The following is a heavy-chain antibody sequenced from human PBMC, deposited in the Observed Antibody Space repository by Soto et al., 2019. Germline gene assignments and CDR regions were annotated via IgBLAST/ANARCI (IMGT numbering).Heavy chain of an antibody. CDR2: IYYSGST. D-gene: IGHD4-4*01. Sequence: SETLSLTCTVSGGSISSSSYYWGWIRQPPGKGLEWIGSIYYSGSTYYNPSLKSRVTISVDTSKNQFSLRLSSVTAADTAVYYCARGSYSNYGDNYYYGMDVWGQGTTVTVSS. V-gene: IGHV4-39*01. CDR3: ARGSYSNYGDNYYYGMDV. CDR1: GGSISSSSYY. J-gene: IGHJ6*02.